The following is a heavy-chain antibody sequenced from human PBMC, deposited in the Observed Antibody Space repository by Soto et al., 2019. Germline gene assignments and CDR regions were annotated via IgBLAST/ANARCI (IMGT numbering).Heavy chain of an antibody. CDR1: GFTFSSYW. CDR2: IKQDGSEK. J-gene: IGHJ4*02. D-gene: IGHD4-17*01. Sequence: EVQLVESGGGLVQPGGSLRLSCAASGFTFSSYWMSWVRQAPGKGLEWVANIKQDGSEKYYVDSVKGRFTTSRDNAKNSLYLQMNSLRAEDTAVYYCARVVGDGDYDDWGQGTLVTVSS. CDR3: ARVVGDGDYDD. V-gene: IGHV3-7*01.